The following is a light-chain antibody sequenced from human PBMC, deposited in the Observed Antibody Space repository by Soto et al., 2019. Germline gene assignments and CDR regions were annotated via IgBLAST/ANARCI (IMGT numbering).Light chain of an antibody. Sequence: QSALTQPASVSGSPGQSITVSCSGISSDFGVSNYVSWYQQHPGKAPRLIIFDVNNRPAGVSPRFSGSKSGNTASLTISGLQAEDEADYFCSSYSISTAYLFGTGTKVTVL. CDR3: SSYSISTAYL. J-gene: IGLJ1*01. V-gene: IGLV2-14*03. CDR2: DVN. CDR1: SSDFGVSNY.